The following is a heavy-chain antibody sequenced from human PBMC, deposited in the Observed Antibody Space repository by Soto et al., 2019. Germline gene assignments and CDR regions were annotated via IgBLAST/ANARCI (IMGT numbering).Heavy chain of an antibody. CDR2: ISGSGGST. CDR1: GFTFSSYA. V-gene: IGHV3-23*01. Sequence: EVQLLESGGGLVQPGGSLRLSCAASGFTFSSYAMSWVRQAPGKGLEWVSAISGSGGSTYYADSVKGRFTISRDNSKNTLYLQMNSLRAEDTAVYYCAKYLAMVRNKYWYFDLWGRGTLVTVSS. CDR3: AKYLAMVRNKYWYFDL. D-gene: IGHD5-18*01. J-gene: IGHJ2*01.